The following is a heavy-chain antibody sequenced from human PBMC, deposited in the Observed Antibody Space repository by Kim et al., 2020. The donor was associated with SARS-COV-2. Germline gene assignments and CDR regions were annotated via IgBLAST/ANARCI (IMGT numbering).Heavy chain of an antibody. D-gene: IGHD4-17*01. CDR3: ARSLYGDYAYYFDY. J-gene: IGHJ4*02. Sequence: NPSLKSRVTISVDTSKNQFSLKLSSVTAADTAVYYCARSLYGDYAYYFDYWGQGTLVTVSS. V-gene: IGHV4-34*01.